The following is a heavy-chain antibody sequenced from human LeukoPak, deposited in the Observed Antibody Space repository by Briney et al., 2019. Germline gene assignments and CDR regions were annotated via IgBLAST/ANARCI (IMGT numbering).Heavy chain of an antibody. CDR1: GYTFTSYY. D-gene: IGHD3-10*01. Sequence: ASVKVSCKASGYTFTSYYMHWVRQAPGQGLEWMGIINPSGGSTSYAQKFQGRVTMTRDTSTSTVYMELSNLRSEDTAVYYCAREYTMVRGVIKGSDAFDSWGQGTMVTVSS. CDR2: INPSGGST. J-gene: IGHJ3*02. CDR3: AREYTMVRGVIKGSDAFDS. V-gene: IGHV1-46*01.